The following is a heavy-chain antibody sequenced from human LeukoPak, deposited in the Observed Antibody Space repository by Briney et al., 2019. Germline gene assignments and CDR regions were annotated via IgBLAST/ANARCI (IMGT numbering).Heavy chain of an antibody. D-gene: IGHD5-24*01. CDR2: INQGGSEK. V-gene: IGHV3-7*01. Sequence: GGSLRLSCAVSGLRFGIFWMSWVRQAPGKGMEWVANINQGGSEKYFVDSVRGRFTISRDNSKNSLHLQMNTLRAEDAAVYYCARERDGRFFDYWGQGTLVTVSP. CDR3: ARERDGRFFDY. CDR1: GLRFGIFW. J-gene: IGHJ4*02.